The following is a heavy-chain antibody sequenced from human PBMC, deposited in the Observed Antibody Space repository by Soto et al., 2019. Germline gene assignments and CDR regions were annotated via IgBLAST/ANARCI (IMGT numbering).Heavy chain of an antibody. CDR2: IYSGGST. D-gene: IGHD3-22*01. Sequence: PGGSLRLSCASSGFTVSSNYMSLVRQAPGKGLEWVSVIYSGGSTYYADSVKGRFTISRDNSKNTLYLQMNSLRAEDTAVYYCARNYYDSSGGFDYWGQGTLVTVSS. J-gene: IGHJ4*02. CDR1: GFTVSSNY. CDR3: ARNYYDSSGGFDY. V-gene: IGHV3-53*01.